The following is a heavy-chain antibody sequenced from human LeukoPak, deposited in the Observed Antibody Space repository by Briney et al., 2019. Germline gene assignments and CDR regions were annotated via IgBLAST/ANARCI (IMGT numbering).Heavy chain of an antibody. CDR1: GGSISSYY. D-gene: IGHD6-13*01. CDR3: ARDWEAPYSSSWGGSWFDP. CDR2: IYTSGST. Sequence: SETLSLTCTVSGGSISSYYWSWIRQPAGKGLEWIGRIYTSGSTNYNPSLKSRVTMSVDTSKNQCSLKLSSVTAADTAVYYCARDWEAPYSSSWGGSWFDPWGQGTLVTVSS. J-gene: IGHJ5*02. V-gene: IGHV4-4*07.